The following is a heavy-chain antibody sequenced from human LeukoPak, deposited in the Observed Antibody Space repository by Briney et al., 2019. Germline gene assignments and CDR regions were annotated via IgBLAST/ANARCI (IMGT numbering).Heavy chain of an antibody. CDR3: ASLGYCSGGSCYSVPFDY. Sequence: TSSETLSLTCTVSGGSISTYYWSWIRQPPGKGLEWIGYVYYSGSTNYNPSLMGRVSMSVDTSKKQFSLKLSSVTAADTAVYYCASLGYCSGGSCYSVPFDYWGQGTLVTVSS. V-gene: IGHV4-59*01. CDR1: GGSISTYY. CDR2: VYYSGST. D-gene: IGHD2-15*01. J-gene: IGHJ4*02.